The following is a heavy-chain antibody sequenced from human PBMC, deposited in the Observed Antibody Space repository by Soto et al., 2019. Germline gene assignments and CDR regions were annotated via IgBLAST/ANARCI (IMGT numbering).Heavy chain of an antibody. CDR1: GFTFGDYE. CDR3: VRSSGWYEADAFDM. CDR2: LNGSGNTI. J-gene: IGHJ3*02. Sequence: QVQLVESGGGLVQPGGSLRLSCAASGFTFGDYEMSWIRQAAGKGPEWGSFLNGSGNTIYYADSVKGRFSISRDNAENSLDLQMESLRVEDTATYFCVRSSGWYEADAFDMLGQGTMVTVSA. V-gene: IGHV3-11*01. D-gene: IGHD6-19*01.